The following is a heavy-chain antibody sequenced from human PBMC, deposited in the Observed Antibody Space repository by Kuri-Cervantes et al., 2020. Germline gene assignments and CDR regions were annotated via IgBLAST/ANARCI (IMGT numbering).Heavy chain of an antibody. CDR1: GGSISSSSYY. CDR3: ARGGGSSWPTFEF. V-gene: IGHV4-39*07. CDR2: IYYSGST. D-gene: IGHD6-13*01. Sequence: SETLSLTCTVSGGSISSSSYYWGWIRQPPGKGLEWIGTIYYSGSTHYNPSLKTRVTISVDISKNQFSLQLSSVTAADTAVYYCARGGGSSWPTFEFWGQGTLVTVLL. J-gene: IGHJ4*02.